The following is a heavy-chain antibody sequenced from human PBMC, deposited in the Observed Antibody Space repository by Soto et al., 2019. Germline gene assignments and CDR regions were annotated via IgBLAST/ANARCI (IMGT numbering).Heavy chain of an antibody. V-gene: IGHV4-61*01. CDR1: GGSVSSGSYY. D-gene: IGHD3-22*01. J-gene: IGHJ3*02. CDR2: IYYSGST. CDR3: AREVDTDDPFDI. Sequence: SETLCLTCTVSGGSVSSGSYYWSWIRQPPGKGLEWIGYIYYSGSTNYNPSLKSRVTISVDTSKNQFSLKLSSVTAADTAVYYFAREVDTDDPFDIWGQGTMVSVSS.